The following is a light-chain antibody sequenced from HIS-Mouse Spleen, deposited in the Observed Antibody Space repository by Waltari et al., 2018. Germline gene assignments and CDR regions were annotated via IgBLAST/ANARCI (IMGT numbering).Light chain of an antibody. J-gene: IGLJ2*01. CDR3: CSYAGSSTFVV. CDR2: EGG. Sequence: HSALTQPAPLSGSPGQSITISCPGTSSDVGSYNLFPWYQPHPGKPPKRMIYEGGKRPSGVSNRVSGSKSGNTASLTISGLQAEDEADYYCCSYAGSSTFVVFGGGTKLTVL. CDR1: SSDVGSYNL. V-gene: IGLV2-23*03.